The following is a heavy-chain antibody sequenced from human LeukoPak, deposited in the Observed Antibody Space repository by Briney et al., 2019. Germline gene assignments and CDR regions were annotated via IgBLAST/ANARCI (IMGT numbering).Heavy chain of an antibody. Sequence: ASVKVSCKASGYTFTGYYIYWVRHAPGQGHEWMGWINPNSGATNYAQSFQGRVTMTRDTSTSTAHMDLSRLRSDDTAVDYCARGDCSVSGCHGGNWFDPWGQGTLVTVSS. CDR2: INPNSGAT. D-gene: IGHD2-15*01. J-gene: IGHJ5*02. V-gene: IGHV1-2*02. CDR1: GYTFTGYY. CDR3: ARGDCSVSGCHGGNWFDP.